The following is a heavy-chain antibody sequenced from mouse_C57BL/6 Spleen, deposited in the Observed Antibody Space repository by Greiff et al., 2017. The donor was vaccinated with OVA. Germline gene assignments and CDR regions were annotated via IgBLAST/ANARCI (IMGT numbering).Heavy chain of an antibody. Sequence: DVKLVESGGGLVKPGGSLKLSCAASGFTFSDYGMHWVRQAPEKGLEWVAYISSGSSTIYYADTVKGRFTISRDNAKNTLFLQMTSLRSEDTAMYYCARQGRRNYAMDYWGQGTSVTVSS. J-gene: IGHJ4*01. V-gene: IGHV5-17*01. CDR3: ARQGRRNYAMDY. CDR2: ISSGSSTI. CDR1: GFTFSDYG.